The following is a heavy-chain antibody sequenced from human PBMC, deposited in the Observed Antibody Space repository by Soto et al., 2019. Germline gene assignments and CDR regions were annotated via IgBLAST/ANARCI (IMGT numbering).Heavy chain of an antibody. CDR2: IYYSGST. CDR1: GGSVSGVDYF. V-gene: IGHV4-30-4*01. CDR3: ARLPVDTAMAIFDY. J-gene: IGHJ4*02. D-gene: IGHD5-18*01. Sequence: PSETLSLTCTVSGGSVSGVDYFWSWIRQSPGKGLEWIGYIYYSGSTYYNPSLKSRVTISVDTSKNQFSLKLSSVTAADTAVYYCARLPVDTAMAIFDYWGQGTLVTVSS.